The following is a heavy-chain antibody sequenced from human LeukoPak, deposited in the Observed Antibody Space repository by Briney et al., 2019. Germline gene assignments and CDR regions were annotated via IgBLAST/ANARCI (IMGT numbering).Heavy chain of an antibody. CDR3: ARDWGLVEY. CDR2: IKQDGSEK. J-gene: IGHJ4*02. V-gene: IGHV3-7*01. CDR1: GFSFTSYW. D-gene: IGHD3/OR15-3a*01. Sequence: GGSLRLSCAASGFSFTSYWMTWVRQAPGKGLEWVANIKQDGSEKHYVDSVKGRFTISRDNAKKSLYLQMNSLRAEDTAVYYCARDWGLVEYWGQGTLVTVSS.